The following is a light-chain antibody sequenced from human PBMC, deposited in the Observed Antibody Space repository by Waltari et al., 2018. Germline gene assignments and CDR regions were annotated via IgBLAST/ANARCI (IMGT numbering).Light chain of an antibody. Sequence: EIVMTQSPATMSVSPGERATLSCRASQSVRGNLAWYQHKPGQAPRLLIYGASIRATGIPARFSGSGSGTEFTLTISSMQSEDFAVYYCQQYNNWPLTFGGGTKVETK. CDR2: GAS. V-gene: IGKV3-15*01. J-gene: IGKJ4*01. CDR3: QQYNNWPLT. CDR1: QSVRGN.